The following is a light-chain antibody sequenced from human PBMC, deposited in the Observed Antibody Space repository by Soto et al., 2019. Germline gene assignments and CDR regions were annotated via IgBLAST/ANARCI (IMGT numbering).Light chain of an antibody. CDR1: QGIGKY. J-gene: IGKJ4*01. V-gene: IGKV3-11*01. CDR2: DAS. CDR3: QQRSKWPLT. Sequence: TQSPSSLSASVGDIVTITCRASQGIGKYLAWYQQKPGQAPRLLIYDASNRATGIPARFSGSGSGTDFTLTISSLEPEDFAVYYCQQRSKWPLTFGGGTKVDIK.